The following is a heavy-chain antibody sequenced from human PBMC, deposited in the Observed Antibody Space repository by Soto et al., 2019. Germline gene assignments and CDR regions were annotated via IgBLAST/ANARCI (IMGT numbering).Heavy chain of an antibody. V-gene: IGHV3-21*01. CDR3: ARGGEHCSGGSCYSWYIPTTPNWFDP. Sequence: GGSLRLSCAASGFTFSSYSMNWVRQAPGKGLEWVSSISSSSSYIYYADSVKGRFTISRDNAKNSLYLQMNSLRAEDTAVYYCARGGEHCSGGSCYSWYIPTTPNWFDPWGQGTLVTSPQ. D-gene: IGHD2-15*01. CDR2: ISSSSSYI. CDR1: GFTFSSYS. J-gene: IGHJ5*02.